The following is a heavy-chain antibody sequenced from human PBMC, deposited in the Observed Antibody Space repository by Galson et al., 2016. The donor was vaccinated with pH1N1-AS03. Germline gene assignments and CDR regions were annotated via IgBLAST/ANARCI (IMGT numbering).Heavy chain of an antibody. D-gene: IGHD1-1*01. J-gene: IGHJ4*02. CDR2: INYDGSSA. V-gene: IGHV3-74*01. CDR1: GFSFSSYW. CDR3: ARDGDGTTDLDS. Sequence: SLRLSCAASGFSFSSYWMHWVRQAPGKGLVWVSYINYDGSSATYADSVKGRFTISRDNAKNTLYLQMNSLTAEDTAVYFWARDGDGTTDLDSWGQGILVSVSS.